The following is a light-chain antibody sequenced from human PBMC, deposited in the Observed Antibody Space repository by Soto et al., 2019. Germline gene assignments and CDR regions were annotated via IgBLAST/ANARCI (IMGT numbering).Light chain of an antibody. V-gene: IGKV1-39*01. J-gene: IGKJ1*01. CDR1: QNIAPY. CDR2: GAS. CDR3: QQSFSSQWR. Sequence: DIQMTQSPSSLSAPVGDSVTITCRAGQNIAPYLSWDQQKPGKAPMLLIYGASTLQGGVPSRFSGSGAGTEFTLTIDSLQPEDLATYYCQQSFSSQWRFGQGTKVDIK.